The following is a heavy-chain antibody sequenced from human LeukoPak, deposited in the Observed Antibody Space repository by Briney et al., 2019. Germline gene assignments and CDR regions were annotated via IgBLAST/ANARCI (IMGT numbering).Heavy chain of an antibody. CDR3: ARADAYSSTWCFDY. CDR1: GFTFSSYA. J-gene: IGHJ4*02. V-gene: IGHV3-30*14. Sequence: GGSLRLSCAASGFTFSSYAMHWVRQAPGKGLEWVAVISYDGSNKYYADSVKGRFTISRDNAKNSLYLQMNSLRAEDTAVYYCARADAYSSTWCFDYWGQGALVTVSS. D-gene: IGHD6-13*01. CDR2: ISYDGSNK.